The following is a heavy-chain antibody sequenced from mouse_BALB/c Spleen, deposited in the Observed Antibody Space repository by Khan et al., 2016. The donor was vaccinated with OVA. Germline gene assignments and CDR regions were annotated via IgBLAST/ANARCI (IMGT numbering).Heavy chain of an antibody. CDR2: IYPGHTDT. CDR1: GYTFTSYW. V-gene: IGHV1-5*01. Sequence: EVQLQQSGPVLARPGASVKMSCKASGYTFTSYWMHWVKPRPGQGLDWIGDIYPGHTDTNSTQKFKGKAKLTAVTSTSPASMETSSLTKEDFAVYYCSRRNCDFAWFAYWGQGTLVTVSA. J-gene: IGHJ3*01. D-gene: IGHD4-1*01. CDR3: SRRNCDFAWFAY.